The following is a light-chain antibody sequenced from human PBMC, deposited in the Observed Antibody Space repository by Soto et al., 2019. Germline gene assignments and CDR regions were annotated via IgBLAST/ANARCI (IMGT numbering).Light chain of an antibody. CDR2: GAS. CDR3: QQYGSSPPYT. CDR1: QSVSSSY. V-gene: IGKV3-20*01. Sequence: EIVLTQSPGTLSLSPGERATLSCMASQSVSSSYLAWYQQKPGQAPRLLIYGASSRATGIPDRFSGSGSGTDFTLTISRLEPEDFAVYYCQQYGSSPPYTFGQGTKLAIK. J-gene: IGKJ2*01.